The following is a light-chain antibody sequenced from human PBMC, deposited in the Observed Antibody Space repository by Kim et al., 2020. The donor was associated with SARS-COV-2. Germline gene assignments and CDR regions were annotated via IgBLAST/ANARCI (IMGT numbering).Light chain of an antibody. V-gene: IGKV1-39*01. Sequence: DIQMTQSPSSLSASVGDRVTITCRASQSISNYLNWYQQKPGKAPKLLIYAASSLQSGVPSRFSGSGSGTDFTLTISSLQPEDFATYYCQQCYSTPYTFGQGTKLEI. CDR2: AAS. CDR3: QQCYSTPYT. CDR1: QSISNY. J-gene: IGKJ2*01.